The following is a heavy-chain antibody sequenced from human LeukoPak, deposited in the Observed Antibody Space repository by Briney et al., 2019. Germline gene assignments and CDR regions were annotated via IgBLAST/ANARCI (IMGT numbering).Heavy chain of an antibody. CDR2: IISSGGVT. D-gene: IGHD3-10*01. Sequence: PGGSLRLSCAASGFPFSSYAMSWVRQAPGKGLEWVSSIISSGGVTYYADSVKGRFTISRDNSKNTVYLQMNSLRAEDTAVYYCARTRQPTYGSGRYYYYYYYMDVWGKGTTVTVSS. CDR3: ARTRQPTYGSGRYYYYYYYMDV. CDR1: GFPFSSYA. V-gene: IGHV3-23*01. J-gene: IGHJ6*03.